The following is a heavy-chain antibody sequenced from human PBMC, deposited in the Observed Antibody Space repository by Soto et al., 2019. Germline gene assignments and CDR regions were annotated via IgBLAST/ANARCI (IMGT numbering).Heavy chain of an antibody. V-gene: IGHV3-53*01. J-gene: IGHJ4*02. CDR1: GFSVSSYY. CDR2: IYNSGVT. CDR3: ARDLGGYLDY. D-gene: IGHD2-15*01. Sequence: EVQLVESGGGLIQPGGSLRLSCAASGFSVSSYYMSWVRQAPGKGLEWVSVIYNSGVTYYADSVKGRFTISRDNSKNTLYLQMNSLRADDTAMYYCARDLGGYLDYWGQGTVVTVSS.